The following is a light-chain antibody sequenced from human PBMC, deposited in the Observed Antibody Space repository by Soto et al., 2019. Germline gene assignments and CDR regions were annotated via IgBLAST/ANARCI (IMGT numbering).Light chain of an antibody. J-gene: IGKJ1*01. V-gene: IGKV1-5*03. CDR2: KAS. CDR3: QQYETFSWT. Sequence: DIQMTQSPSTLSASVGDRVTITCRASQSINNWLAWYQQKPGKAPNLLIYKASSLESGVPSRFSGSGSGTEFTLTISSLQPDDFATYYCQQYETFSWTFGQGT. CDR1: QSINNW.